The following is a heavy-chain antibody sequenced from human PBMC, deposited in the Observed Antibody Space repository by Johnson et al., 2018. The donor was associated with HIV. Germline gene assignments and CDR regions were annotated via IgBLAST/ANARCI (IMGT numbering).Heavy chain of an antibody. D-gene: IGHD1-26*01. CDR1: GFSVSASY. Sequence: VQLVESGGGLVQPGGSLRLSCAASGFSVSASYMSWLRQAPGKALEWVSVIYRGGATYYAASVQGRFTISRDSSKNTLYLQMNSLRAEDTALYYCAKGLGWELLTQDAFDIWGQGTMVTVSS. V-gene: IGHV3-66*01. CDR2: IYRGGAT. CDR3: AKGLGWELLTQDAFDI. J-gene: IGHJ3*02.